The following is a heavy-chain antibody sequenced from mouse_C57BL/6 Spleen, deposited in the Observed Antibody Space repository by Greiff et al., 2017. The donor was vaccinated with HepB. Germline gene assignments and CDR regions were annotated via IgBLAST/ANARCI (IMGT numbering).Heavy chain of an antibody. Sequence: QVQLQQSGPELVKPGASVKISCKASGYSFTSYYIHWVKQRPGQGLEWIGWIYPGSGNTNYNEKFKSKATLTVDKSSSTAYMQLSSLTSEDSAVYYCARSGGSSPYWYFDVWGTGTTVTVSS. J-gene: IGHJ1*03. V-gene: IGHV1-66*01. CDR3: ARSGGSSPYWYFDV. CDR1: GYSFTSYY. D-gene: IGHD1-1*01. CDR2: IYPGSGNT.